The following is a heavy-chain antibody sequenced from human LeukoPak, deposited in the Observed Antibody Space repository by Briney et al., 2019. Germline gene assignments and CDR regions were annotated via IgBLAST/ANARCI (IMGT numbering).Heavy chain of an antibody. CDR1: GGTFSSYA. V-gene: IGHV1-69*05. CDR2: IIPIFGTA. CDR3: ASAWRYCSGGSCLLAY. Sequence: SVKVSCKASGGTFSSYAISWVRQAPGQGLEWMGRIIPIFGTANYAQKFQGRVTITTDESTSTAYMELSSLRSEDTAVYYCASAWRYCSGGSCLLAYWGQGTLVTVSS. D-gene: IGHD2-15*01. J-gene: IGHJ4*02.